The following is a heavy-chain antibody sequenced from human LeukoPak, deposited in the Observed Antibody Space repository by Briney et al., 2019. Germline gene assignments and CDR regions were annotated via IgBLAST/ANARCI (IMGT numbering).Heavy chain of an antibody. J-gene: IGHJ4*02. V-gene: IGHV1-2*02. CDR1: GYTLTGYY. CDR2: INPSSGDT. CDR3: AKNPYEYYFDQ. Sequence: ASVKVSCKASGYTLTGYYMHWVRQAPGQGLEWMGWINPSSGDTNYAQKFQGRVTMTRDTSISTAYMELSRLRSDDTAVYYCAKNPYEYYFDQWGQGTLVTVSS. D-gene: IGHD5-12*01.